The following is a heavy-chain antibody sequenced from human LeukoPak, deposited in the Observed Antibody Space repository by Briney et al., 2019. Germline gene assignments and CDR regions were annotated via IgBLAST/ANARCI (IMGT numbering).Heavy chain of an antibody. J-gene: IGHJ6*02. V-gene: IGHV1-46*01. CDR3: AREGVDIVSRKDYYAMDV. Sequence: GASVKVSCKASGYTFISYYMHWVRQAPGQGLEWMGIINPRGGSTSYAQKFQGRVTMTRDTSTSTVYMELSSLRSDDTAVYYCAREGVDIVSRKDYYAMDVWGQGTTVTVSS. D-gene: IGHD5/OR15-5a*01. CDR2: INPRGGST. CDR1: GYTFISYY.